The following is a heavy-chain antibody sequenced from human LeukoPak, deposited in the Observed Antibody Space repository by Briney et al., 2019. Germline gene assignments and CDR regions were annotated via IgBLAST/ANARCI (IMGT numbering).Heavy chain of an antibody. CDR3: VRSHAPYSSTWSISYYFDY. J-gene: IGHJ4*02. D-gene: IGHD6-13*01. V-gene: IGHV3-11*04. Sequence: GGALRLSCAAPGFTFRDYYLSLSRPAPGEGLGGGSYISRRGSTIYYADSLKGRFTISRDKAKNSLYLQMNSLRAEATAVYYCVRSHAPYSSTWSISYYFDYWGQGTLVPVSS. CDR2: ISRRGSTI. CDR1: GFTFRDYY.